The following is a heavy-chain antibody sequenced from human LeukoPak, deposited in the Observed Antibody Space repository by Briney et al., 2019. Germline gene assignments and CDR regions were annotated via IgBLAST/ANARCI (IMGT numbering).Heavy chain of an antibody. J-gene: IGHJ4*02. CDR2: FDPEDGET. CDR1: GYTLTELS. Sequence: APVKVSCKVSGYTLTELSMHWVRQAPGKGLEWMGGFDPEDGETIYAQKFQGRVTMTEDTSTDTAYMELSSLRSEDTAVYYCATRRPNYDILTGYYRNYFDYWGQGTLVTVSS. CDR3: ATRRPNYDILTGYYRNYFDY. V-gene: IGHV1-24*01. D-gene: IGHD3-9*01.